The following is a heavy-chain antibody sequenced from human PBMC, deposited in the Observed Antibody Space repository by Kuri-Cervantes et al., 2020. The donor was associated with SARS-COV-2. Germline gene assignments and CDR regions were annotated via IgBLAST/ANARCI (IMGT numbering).Heavy chain of an antibody. CDR1: GGFISSYY. Sequence: SCTVPGGFISSYYLSLNRQPAGKGLEWVGRIYTSGSTNYHPSLKSRVTISVDTSKNQFSLKLSSVTAADTAVYYCARGGYYYDSSGYYMPGGEGYFDLWGRGTLVTVSS. V-gene: IGHV4-4*07. CDR3: ARGGYYYDSSGYYMPGGEGYFDL. J-gene: IGHJ2*01. D-gene: IGHD3-22*01. CDR2: IYTSGST.